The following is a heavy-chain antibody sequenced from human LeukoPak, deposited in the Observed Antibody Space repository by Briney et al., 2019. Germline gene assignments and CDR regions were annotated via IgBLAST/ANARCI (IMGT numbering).Heavy chain of an antibody. CDR3: AREGGPAASAYYFDY. D-gene: IGHD2-2*01. CDR2: INPSGDST. Sequence: ASVKVSCKASGYTFTSHYMHWVRQAPGQGLEWMGIINPSGDSTSYAQKFQGRVTMTRDTSTSTVYMELSSLRSEDTAVYYCAREGGPAASAYYFDYWGQGTLVTVSS. J-gene: IGHJ4*02. V-gene: IGHV1-46*01. CDR1: GYTFTSHY.